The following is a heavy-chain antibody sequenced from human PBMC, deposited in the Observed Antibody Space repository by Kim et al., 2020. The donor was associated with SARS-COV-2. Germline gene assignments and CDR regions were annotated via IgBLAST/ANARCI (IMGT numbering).Heavy chain of an antibody. D-gene: IGHD3-10*01. CDR1: GYTFTSYY. CDR2: INPSGGST. J-gene: IGHJ6*02. V-gene: IGHV1-46*01. Sequence: ASVKVSCKASGYTFTSYYMHWVRQAPGQGLEWMGIINPSGGSTSYAQKFQGRVTMTRDTSTSTVYMELSSLRSEDTAVYYCARDIHILMVRGVDGPYYYGMDVWGQGTTVTVSS. CDR3: ARDIHILMVRGVDGPYYYGMDV.